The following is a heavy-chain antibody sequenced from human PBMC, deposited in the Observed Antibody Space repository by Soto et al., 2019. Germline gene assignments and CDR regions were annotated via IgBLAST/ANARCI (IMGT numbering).Heavy chain of an antibody. Sequence: PAETLSLTCTVSGGSISSSSYYWGWIRQPPGKGREWIGSIYYRGSTYDNPALKSRVTISVDTSKNQFSLKRSSVTAADTAVYYCARHDALWFGKTYGMDVSGQGTTVTVS. CDR2: IYYRGST. J-gene: IGHJ6*02. V-gene: IGHV4-39*01. CDR1: GGSISSSSYY. CDR3: ARHDALWFGKTYGMDV. D-gene: IGHD3-10*01.